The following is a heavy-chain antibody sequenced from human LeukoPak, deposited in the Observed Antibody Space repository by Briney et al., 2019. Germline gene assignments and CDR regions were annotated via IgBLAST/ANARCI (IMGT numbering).Heavy chain of an antibody. V-gene: IGHV3-11*01. D-gene: IGHD5-24*01. J-gene: IGHJ4*02. Sequence: GSLRLSCAASGFTFSDYYMSWIRQAPGKGLEWVSYISSSGSTIYYADSVKGRFTISRDNAKNSLYLQMNSLRAEDTAVSYCARASIRWLQWVYFDYWGQGTLVTVSS. CDR3: ARASIRWLQWVYFDY. CDR1: GFTFSDYY. CDR2: ISSSGSTI.